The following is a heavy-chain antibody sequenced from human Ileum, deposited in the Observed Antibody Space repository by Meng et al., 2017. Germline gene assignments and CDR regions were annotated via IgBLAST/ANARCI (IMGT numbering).Heavy chain of an antibody. J-gene: IGHJ4*02. CDR1: GYTFGSYG. D-gene: IGHD2-15*01. V-gene: IGHV1-18*01. Sequence: VHLLNSGPEVKTPRATVRVSFKASGYTFGSYGICWVRQAPGQGLEWMGWFVNYVDTYPAPKFQGRVTMTTDTHTNTAFMELRSLTSDDTAVYYCASGTPGRSYCDYWGQGTLVTVSS. CDR3: ASGTPGRSYCDY. CDR2: FVNYVDT.